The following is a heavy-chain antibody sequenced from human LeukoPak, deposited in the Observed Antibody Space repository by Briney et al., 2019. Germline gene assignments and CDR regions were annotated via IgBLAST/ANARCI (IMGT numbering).Heavy chain of an antibody. J-gene: IGHJ3*02. CDR3: ARRSVVTAINFDAFDI. CDR2: IYYTGST. V-gene: IGHV4-59*08. Sequence: SETLSLTCTVSGGSISSYYWNWIRQPPGKGLEWLGYIYYTGSTNYNPSLKSRVTMSVDTSKNQFSLKLSSVTAADTAVYYCARRSVVTAINFDAFDIWGQGTMVTVSS. D-gene: IGHD2-21*02. CDR1: GGSISSYY.